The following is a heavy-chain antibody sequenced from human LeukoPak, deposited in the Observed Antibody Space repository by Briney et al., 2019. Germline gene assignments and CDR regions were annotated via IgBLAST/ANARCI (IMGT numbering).Heavy chain of an antibody. D-gene: IGHD3-22*01. CDR3: ASDRDYYDSSGYLFDY. CDR2: IKQDGSEK. J-gene: IGHJ4*02. Sequence: GGSLRLSCAASGFTFSSYWMSWVRQAPGKGLEWVANIKQDGSEKYYVDSVKGRFTISRENAKNSLYLQTNSLRAEDTAVYYCASDRDYYDSSGYLFDYWGQGTLVTVSS. CDR1: GFTFSSYW. V-gene: IGHV3-7*01.